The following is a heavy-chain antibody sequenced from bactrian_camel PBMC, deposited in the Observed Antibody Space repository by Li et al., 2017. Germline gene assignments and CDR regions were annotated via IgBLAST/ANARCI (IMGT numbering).Heavy chain of an antibody. Sequence: VQLVESGGGLVQPGGSLSLSCAASGFTFSSNAMTWVRLAPGKGLEWVSGINSGGESTYHADSVKGRFTISRDNAKDTLYLHLNSLKTEDTGVYYCALVWAIEDGCPHRNGYWGQGTQVT. CDR1: GFTFSSNA. D-gene: IGHD3*01. V-gene: IGHV3S31*01. J-gene: IGHJ6*01. CDR3: ALVWAIEDGCPHRNGY. CDR2: INSGGEST.